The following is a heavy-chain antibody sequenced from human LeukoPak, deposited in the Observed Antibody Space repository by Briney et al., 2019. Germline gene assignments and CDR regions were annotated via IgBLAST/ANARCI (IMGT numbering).Heavy chain of an antibody. D-gene: IGHD5-24*01. CDR1: GGSFSGYY. Sequence: SETLSLTCAVYGGSFSGYYWSWIRQPPGKGLEWIGEINHSGSTNYNPSLKSRVTISVDTSKNQFSLKLSSVTAADTAVYYCARVDRHGYSDYWGQGTLVTVSS. CDR3: ARVDRHGYSDY. CDR2: INHSGST. J-gene: IGHJ4*02. V-gene: IGHV4-34*01.